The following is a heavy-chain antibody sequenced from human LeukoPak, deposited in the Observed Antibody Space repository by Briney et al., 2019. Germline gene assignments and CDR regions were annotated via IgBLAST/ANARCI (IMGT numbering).Heavy chain of an antibody. Sequence: ASVKVSCKASGYTFTSYGISWVRQAPGQGLEWMGWISAYNGNTNYAQKLQGRVTMTTDTSTSTAYMELRSLRSDDTAVYYCARGADRTYYYDSSGLGAFDILGQGTMVTVSS. D-gene: IGHD3-22*01. J-gene: IGHJ3*02. CDR1: GYTFTSYG. CDR2: ISAYNGNT. CDR3: ARGADRTYYYDSSGLGAFDI. V-gene: IGHV1-18*01.